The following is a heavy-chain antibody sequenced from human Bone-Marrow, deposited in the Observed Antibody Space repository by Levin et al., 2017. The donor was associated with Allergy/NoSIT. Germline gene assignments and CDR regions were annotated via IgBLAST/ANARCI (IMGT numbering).Heavy chain of an antibody. CDR2: ISYDGSNK. CDR1: GFTFSSYG. J-gene: IGHJ6*02. V-gene: IGHV3-30*18. CDR3: AKDPLSGAEIGYYYYYGMDV. D-gene: IGHD1-26*01. Sequence: LSLTCAASGFTFSSYGMHWVRQAPGKGLEWVAVISYDGSNKYYADSVKGRFTISRDNSKNTLYLQMNSLRAEDTAVYYCAKDPLSGAEIGYYYYYGMDVWGQGTTVTVSS.